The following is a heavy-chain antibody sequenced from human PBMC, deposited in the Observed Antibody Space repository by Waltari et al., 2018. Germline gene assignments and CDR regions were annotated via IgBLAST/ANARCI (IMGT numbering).Heavy chain of an antibody. CDR3: AKEGSGSYFPGNRDGAFDI. CDR2: ISGSGGST. D-gene: IGHD1-26*01. Sequence: EVQLLESGGGLVQPGGSLRLSCAASGFTFSSYAMSWVRQAPGKGLEWVSGISGSGGSTYYADSVKGRFTISRDNSKNTLYLQMNSLRAEDTAVYYCAKEGSGSYFPGNRDGAFDIWGQGTMVTVSS. V-gene: IGHV3-23*01. CDR1: GFTFSSYA. J-gene: IGHJ3*02.